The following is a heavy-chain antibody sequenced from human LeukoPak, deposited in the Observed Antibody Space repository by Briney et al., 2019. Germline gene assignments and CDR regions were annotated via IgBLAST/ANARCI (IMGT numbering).Heavy chain of an antibody. Sequence: SETLSLTCTLSGGSISSSNYYGGWIRQPPGKGLEWIGSINYSGSTFYNPSLKSRVTIFVDTSKNQFSLKLSSVTATDTAVYYCARDLYSTSSASIYYYYMDVWGKGTTVTVSS. CDR3: ARDLYSTSSASIYYYYMDV. CDR1: GGSISSSNYY. CDR2: INYSGST. V-gene: IGHV4-39*02. J-gene: IGHJ6*03. D-gene: IGHD6-6*01.